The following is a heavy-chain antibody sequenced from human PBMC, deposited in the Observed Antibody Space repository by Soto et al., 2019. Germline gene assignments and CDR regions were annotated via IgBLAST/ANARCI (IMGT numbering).Heavy chain of an antibody. J-gene: IGHJ6*03. CDR3: ARNPRDDFWSGYYTIQDYYYMDV. D-gene: IGHD3-3*01. V-gene: IGHV3-23*01. Sequence: PGGSLRLSCAASGFTFSSYAMSWVRQAPGKGLEWVSAISGSGGSTYYADSVKGRFTISRDNSKNTLYLQMNSLRAEDTAVYYCARNPRDDFWSGYYTIQDYYYMDVWGKGTTVTVSS. CDR1: GFTFSSYA. CDR2: ISGSGGST.